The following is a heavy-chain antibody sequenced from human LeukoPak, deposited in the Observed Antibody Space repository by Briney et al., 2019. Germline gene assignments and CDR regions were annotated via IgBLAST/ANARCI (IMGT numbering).Heavy chain of an antibody. D-gene: IGHD3-10*01. Sequence: ASVKVSCKASGYTFTTYGITWVRQAPGQRLEWMGWISAYDGHTFYAQNLQGRLTMTTDTSTSTAYMELRSLGSDDTAVYYCARDLWFAASSPYGMDVWGQGTTVTVSS. CDR2: ISAYDGHT. J-gene: IGHJ6*02. CDR3: ARDLWFAASSPYGMDV. CDR1: GYTFTTYG. V-gene: IGHV1-18*01.